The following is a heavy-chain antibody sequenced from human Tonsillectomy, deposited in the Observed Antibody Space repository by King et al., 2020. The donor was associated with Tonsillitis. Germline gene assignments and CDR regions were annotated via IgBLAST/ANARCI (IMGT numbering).Heavy chain of an antibody. CDR2: IFDDGGST. CDR1: GFIFSSYA. CDR3: AKLFPTVSLVDH. V-gene: IGHV3-23*04. J-gene: IGHJ4*02. Sequence: DVKLVESGGGLVQPGGSLRLSCAASGFIFSSYAMSWVRQAPGKGLEWVSSIFDDGGSTYYADSVKGRFSVSRDNSKNTLFLQMNSLRAEDTAVYYCAKLFPTVSLVDHWGQGTLVTVSS. D-gene: IGHD4-17*01.